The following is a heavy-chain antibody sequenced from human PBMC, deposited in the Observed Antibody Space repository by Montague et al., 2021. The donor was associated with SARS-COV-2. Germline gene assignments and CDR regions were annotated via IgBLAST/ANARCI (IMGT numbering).Heavy chain of an antibody. CDR2: VLYNKGT. V-gene: IGHV4-59*02. CDR1: GVSVTDYY. D-gene: IGHD6-19*01. J-gene: IGHJ6*02. CDR3: ARAIGSMYSSGWYYYYYGMDV. Sequence: SETLSLTCTVSGVSVTDYYWSWIRQPPGKGLEWVGDVLYNKGTNSNPSLKSRVAISVDTSKNQFSLKLSSVTAADTAVYYCARAIGSMYSSGWYYYYYGMDVWGQGTTVTVSS.